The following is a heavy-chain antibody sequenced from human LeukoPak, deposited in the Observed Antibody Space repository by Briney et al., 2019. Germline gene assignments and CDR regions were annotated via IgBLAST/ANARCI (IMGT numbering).Heavy chain of an antibody. CDR1: GGSFSGYY. V-gene: IGHV4-34*01. J-gene: IGHJ4*02. CDR3: ARVDGRSGYYYASAY. Sequence: SGTLSLTCAVYGGSFSGYYWSWIRQPPGKGLEWIGEINHSGSTNYNPSLKSRVTMSVDTSKNQFSLKLSSVTAADTAVYYCARVDGRSGYYYASAYWGQGTLVTVSS. D-gene: IGHD3-22*01. CDR2: INHSGST.